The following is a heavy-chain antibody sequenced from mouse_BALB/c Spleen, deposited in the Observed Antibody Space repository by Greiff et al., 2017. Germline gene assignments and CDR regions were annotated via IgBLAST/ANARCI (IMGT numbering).Heavy chain of an antibody. V-gene: IGHV1S16*01. J-gene: IGHJ1*01. Sequence: VKLQESGPELVKPGASVKLSCKASGYTFTSYYMYWVKQRPGQGLEWIGGINPSNGGTNFNEKFKSKATLTVDKSSSTAYMQLSSLTSEDSAVYYCTRFDGPYWYFDVWGAGTTVTVSS. CDR1: GYTFTSYY. CDR2: INPSNGGT. CDR3: TRFDGPYWYFDV. D-gene: IGHD2-3*01.